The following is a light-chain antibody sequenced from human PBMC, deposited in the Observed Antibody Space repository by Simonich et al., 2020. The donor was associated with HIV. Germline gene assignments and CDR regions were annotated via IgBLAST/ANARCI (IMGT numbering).Light chain of an antibody. CDR1: SSDVGTYNL. V-gene: IGLV2-23*01. CDR3: SSYAGSWV. CDR2: EGS. J-gene: IGLJ3*02. Sequence: QSALTKPASVSGSPGQSITISCTGTSSDVGTYNLVSWYQQHPGKAPKLMFYEGSKRPSGVSNRFSGSKSGNTASLTISGLQAEDEADYYCSSYAGSWVFGGGTKVTVL.